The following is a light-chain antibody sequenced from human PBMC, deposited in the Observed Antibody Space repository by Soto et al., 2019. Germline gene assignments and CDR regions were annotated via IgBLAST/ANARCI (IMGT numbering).Light chain of an antibody. CDR3: SSYTDRKNLV. J-gene: IGLJ1*01. CDR1: SSDIGGYNS. CDR2: DVT. Sequence: QSVLTQSPSASGSPGQSVTISCTGTSSDIGGYNSVSWYQQPPGKAPKVMIYDVTKRPSGVPDRFSGSKSGNTASLTVSALQAEDEADYYCSSYTDRKNLVFGTGTKVTVL. V-gene: IGLV2-8*01.